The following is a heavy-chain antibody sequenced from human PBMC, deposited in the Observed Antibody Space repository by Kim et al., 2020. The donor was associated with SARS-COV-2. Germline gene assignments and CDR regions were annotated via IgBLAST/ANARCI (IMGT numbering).Heavy chain of an antibody. Sequence: GESLKISCKGSGYSFTSYWIGWVRQMPGKGLEWMGIIYPGDSDTRYSPSFQGQVTISADKSISTAYLQWSSLKASDTAMYYCARQYCSSGSCYSYDYYGMDVWGQGITVTVSS. V-gene: IGHV5-51*01. J-gene: IGHJ6*02. CDR1: GYSFTSYW. CDR3: ARQYCSSGSCYSYDYYGMDV. D-gene: IGHD2-15*01. CDR2: IYPGDSDT.